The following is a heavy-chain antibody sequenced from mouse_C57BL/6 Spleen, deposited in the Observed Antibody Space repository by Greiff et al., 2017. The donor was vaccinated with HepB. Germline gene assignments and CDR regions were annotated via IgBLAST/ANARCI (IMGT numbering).Heavy chain of an antibody. J-gene: IGHJ4*01. Sequence: QVQLQQSGPELVKPGASVKISCKASGYAFSSSWMNWVKQRPGKGLEWIGRIYPGDGDTNYNGKFKGKATLTADKSSSTAYMQLSSLTSEDSAVYCCAREGTTVVATRMDYWGQGTSVTVSS. V-gene: IGHV1-82*01. CDR2: IYPGDGDT. CDR3: AREGTTVVATRMDY. D-gene: IGHD1-1*01. CDR1: GYAFSSSW.